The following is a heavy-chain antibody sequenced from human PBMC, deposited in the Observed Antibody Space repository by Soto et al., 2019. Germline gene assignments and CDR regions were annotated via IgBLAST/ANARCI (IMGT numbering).Heavy chain of an antibody. V-gene: IGHV1-3*01. CDR1: GYTFTSYA. Sequence: ASVKVSCKASGYTFTSYAMHWVRQAPGQRLEWMGWINAGNGNTKYSQKFQGRVTITRDTSASTAYMELSSLRSEDTAVYYCARDSRGYYYDSSGYYQLGYWGQGTLVTVSS. CDR2: INAGNGNT. CDR3: ARDSRGYYYDSSGYYQLGY. D-gene: IGHD3-22*01. J-gene: IGHJ4*02.